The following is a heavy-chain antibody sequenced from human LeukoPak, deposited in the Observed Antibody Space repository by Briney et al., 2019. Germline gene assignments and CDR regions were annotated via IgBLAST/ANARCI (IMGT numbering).Heavy chain of an antibody. CDR3: ARGQKGYCSGGSCYADYFDY. Sequence: SETLSLTCAVYGGSFSGYYWSWIRQPPGKGLEWIGEINHSGSTNYNLSLKSRVTISVDTSKNQFSLKLSSVTAADTAVYYCARGQKGYCSGGSCYADYFDYWGQGTLVTVSS. CDR2: INHSGST. CDR1: GGSFSGYY. V-gene: IGHV4-34*01. J-gene: IGHJ4*02. D-gene: IGHD2-15*01.